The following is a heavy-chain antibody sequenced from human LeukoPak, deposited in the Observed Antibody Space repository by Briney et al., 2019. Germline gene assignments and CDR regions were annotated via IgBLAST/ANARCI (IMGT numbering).Heavy chain of an antibody. J-gene: IGHJ6*03. CDR3: ARDRRWLKSDATGNYYYMDV. CDR2: ISHDGSNK. D-gene: IGHD5-24*01. V-gene: IGHV3-30-3*01. CDR1: AVTFISYP. Sequence: SLILSCAASAVTFISYPMHCFRQAPGLGLQWVAAISHDGSNKYYEDSVKGRFTIPRDNAKNSMYLQMKSLRAEDTAVYYCARDRRWLKSDATGNYYYMDVWGKGTTVTVSS.